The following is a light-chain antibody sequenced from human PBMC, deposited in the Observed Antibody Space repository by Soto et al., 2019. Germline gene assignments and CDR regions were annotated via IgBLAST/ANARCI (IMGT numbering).Light chain of an antibody. CDR3: QVWDASTVHYV. CDR2: DDS. Sequence: SSELTQPPSMSVAPGQTASITRGGNNIGSKTVHWYQQHAGQAPVLVVYDDSDRPSGIPERFSGSNSGNTATLTISRVEAGDEADYYCQVWDASTVHYVFGTGTKVTVL. V-gene: IGLV3-21*02. CDR1: NIGSKT. J-gene: IGLJ1*01.